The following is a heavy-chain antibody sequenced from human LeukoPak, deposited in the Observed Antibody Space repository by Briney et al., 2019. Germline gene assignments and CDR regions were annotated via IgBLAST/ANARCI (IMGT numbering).Heavy chain of an antibody. D-gene: IGHD3-3*01. CDR3: ARRNYDFWTDYYYGMDV. CDR2: IYYSGST. V-gene: IGHV4-61*05. CDR1: GGSISSSSYY. J-gene: IGHJ6*02. Sequence: SETLSLTCTVSGGSISSSSYYWSWIRQPPGKGLEWIGYIYYSGSTNYNPSLKSRVTISVDTSKNQFSLKLSSVAAADTAVYYCARRNYDFWTDYYYGMDVWGQGTTVTVSS.